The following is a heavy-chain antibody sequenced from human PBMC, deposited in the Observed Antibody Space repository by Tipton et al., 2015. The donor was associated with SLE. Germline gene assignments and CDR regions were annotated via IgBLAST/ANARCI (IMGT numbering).Heavy chain of an antibody. V-gene: IGHV4-61*01. CDR1: GGSIFISNDY. Sequence: TLSLTCTVSGGSIFISNDYWSWIRQSPGKGLEWIGYSYYSGSTTYNPSLKSRVTISVDTSKNQFSLKLSSVSAADTAVYYCARTSYYGLVHSWGQGTLVTASS. CDR2: SYYSGST. D-gene: IGHD3-10*01. CDR3: ARTSYYGLVHS. J-gene: IGHJ4*02.